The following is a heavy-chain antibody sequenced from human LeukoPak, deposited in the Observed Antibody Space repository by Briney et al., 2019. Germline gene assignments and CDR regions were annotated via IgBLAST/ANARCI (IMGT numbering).Heavy chain of an antibody. CDR2: IYYSGST. CDR3: ARGAGRWLQSGFDY. Sequence: SQTLSLTCTVSGGSISSGDYYWSWIRQPPGKGLEWIGYIYYSGSTYYNPSLKSRVTISVDTSKNQFSLKLSSVTAADTAVYYCARGAGRWLQSGFDYWGQGTLVTVSP. D-gene: IGHD5-24*01. CDR1: GGSISSGDYY. J-gene: IGHJ4*02. V-gene: IGHV4-30-4*01.